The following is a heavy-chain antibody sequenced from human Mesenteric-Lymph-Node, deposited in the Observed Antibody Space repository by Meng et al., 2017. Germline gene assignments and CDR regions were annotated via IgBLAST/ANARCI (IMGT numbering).Heavy chain of an antibody. D-gene: IGHD3-22*01. J-gene: IGHJ4*02. CDR3: AKAADKRGYYDY. Sequence: GESLKISCAASGFTFNSYWMHWVRQAPGKGLVWVSRINSDGSSTNYADSVKGRFTISRDNSKNSLYLQMNSLRTEDTALYYCAKAADKRGYYDYWGQGTLVTVSS. CDR1: GFTFNSYW. V-gene: IGHV3-43*02. CDR2: INSDGSST.